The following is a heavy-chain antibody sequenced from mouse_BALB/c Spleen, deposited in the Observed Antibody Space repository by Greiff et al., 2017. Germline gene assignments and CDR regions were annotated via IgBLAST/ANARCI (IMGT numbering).Heavy chain of an antibody. J-gene: IGHJ3*01. CDR1: GYTFTSYY. D-gene: IGHD2-14*01. Sequence: QVHVKQPGAELVKPGASVKLSCKASGYTFTSYYMYWVKQRPGQGLEWIGGINPSNGGTNFNEKFKSKATLTVDKSSSTAYMQLSSLTSEDSAVYYCTTYYRYDGWFAYWGQGTLVTVSA. CDR2: INPSNGGT. CDR3: TTYYRYDGWFAY. V-gene: IGHV1S81*02.